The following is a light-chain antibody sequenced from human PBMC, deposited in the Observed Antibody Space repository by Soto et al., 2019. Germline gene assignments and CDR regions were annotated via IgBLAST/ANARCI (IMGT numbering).Light chain of an antibody. V-gene: IGLV1-40*01. CDR2: GNS. CDR3: QSYDSSLSGV. CDR1: SSNIGAGYD. Sequence: CVLTQPPSVSGAPGQMVTISCTGSSSNIGAGYDVHWYQQLPGTAPKLLIYGNSNRPSGVPDRFSGSKSGTSASLAITGLQAEDEADYYCQSYDSSLSGVFGTG. J-gene: IGLJ1*01.